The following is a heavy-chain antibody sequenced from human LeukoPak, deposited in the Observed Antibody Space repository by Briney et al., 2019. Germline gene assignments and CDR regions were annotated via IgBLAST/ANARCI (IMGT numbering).Heavy chain of an antibody. J-gene: IGHJ1*01. CDR1: GYSISSGYY. V-gene: IGHV4-38-2*01. Sequence: SETLSLTCAVSGYSISSGYYWGWIRQPPGKGLEWIGSIYHSGSTYYNPSLKSRVTISVDTSKNQFSLKLSSVTAADTAVYYCARSPSRYDFWSGDPEYFQHWGQGTLVTVSS. CDR3: ARSPSRYDFWSGDPEYFQH. D-gene: IGHD3-3*01. CDR2: IYHSGST.